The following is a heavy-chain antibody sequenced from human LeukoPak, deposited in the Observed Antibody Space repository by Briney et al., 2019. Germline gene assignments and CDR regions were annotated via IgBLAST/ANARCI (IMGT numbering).Heavy chain of an antibody. CDR1: GGSISNYY. CDR2: IYNSGST. Sequence: SETLSLTCTVSGGSISNYYWSWIRQPPGEGLEWIGYIYNSGSTTYNPSLKSRVTISVDTSKNQFSLKLSSVTAADTAVYYCARVGCSGGSCYSLDYWGQGTLVTVSS. CDR3: ARVGCSGGSCYSLDY. J-gene: IGHJ4*02. V-gene: IGHV4-59*08. D-gene: IGHD2-15*01.